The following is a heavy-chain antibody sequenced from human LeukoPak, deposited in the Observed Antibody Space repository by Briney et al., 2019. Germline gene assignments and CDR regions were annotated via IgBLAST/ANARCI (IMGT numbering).Heavy chain of an antibody. CDR3: ARRASEYSSSSWLDP. D-gene: IGHD6-6*01. Sequence: GESLKISCKGSGYSFTTYWIVWVRQMPGKGLEWMGIIYPGDSDTRYSPSFQGQVTISADKSINTAYLQWSSLKASDTATYYCARRASEYSSSSWLDPWGQGTLVTAS. CDR1: GYSFTTYW. J-gene: IGHJ5*02. CDR2: IYPGDSDT. V-gene: IGHV5-51*01.